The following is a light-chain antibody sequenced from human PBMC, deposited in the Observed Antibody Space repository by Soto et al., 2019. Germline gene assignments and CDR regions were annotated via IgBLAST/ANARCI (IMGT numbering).Light chain of an antibody. CDR2: GAS. Sequence: EIVLTQSPGTLSLSPGERATLSCRASQSVSSSYLAWYQQKPGQAPRLLIYGASSRATGIPDRFSGSGSGTDFPLTISRLEPEDFAVYYCQQYGSSPCTFGPGTKAEIK. CDR3: QQYGSSPCT. V-gene: IGKV3-20*01. CDR1: QSVSSSY. J-gene: IGKJ3*01.